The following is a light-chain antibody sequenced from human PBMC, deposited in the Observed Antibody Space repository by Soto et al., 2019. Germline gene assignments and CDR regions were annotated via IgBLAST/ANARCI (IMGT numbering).Light chain of an antibody. J-gene: IGKJ5*01. Sequence: DIQMTQSPSTLSASVGERVTITCRASQSISAWLAWYQQKPGKAPKLLIYKASNVESGVPSRFSGSGSGTEFTLTISSLQPVVFATYYCQQYHSYPLTFGQGTRRESK. CDR1: QSISAW. V-gene: IGKV1-5*03. CDR2: KAS. CDR3: QQYHSYPLT.